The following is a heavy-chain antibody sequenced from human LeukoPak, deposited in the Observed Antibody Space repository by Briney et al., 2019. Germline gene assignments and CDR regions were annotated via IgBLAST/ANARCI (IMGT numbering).Heavy chain of an antibody. D-gene: IGHD2-15*01. V-gene: IGHV1-2*02. Sequence: AASVKVSCKASGYTFTGYYMHWVRQAPGQGLEWMGWINPNSVGTNYAQKLQGKVTITTDTSTSTAYMELRSMRSDDTAVYYCARSKRYCSGGSCRPYYMDVWGKGTTVTISS. J-gene: IGHJ6*03. CDR1: GYTFTGYY. CDR3: ARSKRYCSGGSCRPYYMDV. CDR2: INPNSVGT.